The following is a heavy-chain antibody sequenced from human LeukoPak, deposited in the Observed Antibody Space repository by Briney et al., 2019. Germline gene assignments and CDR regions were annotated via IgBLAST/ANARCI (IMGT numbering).Heavy chain of an antibody. CDR3: ARGSRYYGSGSYYRFDY. CDR1: GGSISSYY. D-gene: IGHD3-10*01. J-gene: IGHJ4*02. Sequence: SETLSLTCTVSGGSISSYYWSWIRQPPGKGLEWIGYIYYTGSTNYNPSLKSRVTISIDTSKNQFSLKLSSVTAADTAIYYGARGSRYYGSGSYYRFDYWGQGALVTVSS. V-gene: IGHV4-59*01. CDR2: IYYTGST.